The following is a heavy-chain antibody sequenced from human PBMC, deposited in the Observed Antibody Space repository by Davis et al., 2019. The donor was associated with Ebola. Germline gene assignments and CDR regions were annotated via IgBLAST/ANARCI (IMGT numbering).Heavy chain of an antibody. D-gene: IGHD3-3*01. Sequence: GESLKVSCAASGFTFSSYAMSWVRQAPGKGLEWISGLSSGGTSAYYADSVKGRFTISRDNFKDTLYVQMNSLGAEDTAVYYCAKNRGPAVFGVAFFENWGQGTLVTVSS. CDR3: AKNRGPAVFGVAFFEN. V-gene: IGHV3-23*01. CDR2: LSSGGTSA. CDR1: GFTFSSYA. J-gene: IGHJ4*02.